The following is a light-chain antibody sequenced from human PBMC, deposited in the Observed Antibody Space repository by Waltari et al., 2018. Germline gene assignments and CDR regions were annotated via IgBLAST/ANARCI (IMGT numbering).Light chain of an antibody. Sequence: CKASQSLVRYVAWYHDKPDQAPRLLIYCASRMATGIPDRFSGSGSGTDFSLTISRLEPEDFAVYYCQNHERLPATFGQGTKVEIK. CDR1: QSLVRY. CDR2: CAS. V-gene: IGKV3-20*01. J-gene: IGKJ1*01. CDR3: QNHERLPAT.